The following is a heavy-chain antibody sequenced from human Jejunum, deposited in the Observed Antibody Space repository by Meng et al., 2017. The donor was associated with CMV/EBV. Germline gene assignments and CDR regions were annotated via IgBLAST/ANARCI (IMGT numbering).Heavy chain of an antibody. Sequence: YTLNECELNWVRQVPGQGLEWMGRVNPGTGNTLCPQHFQGRCAMTRDTSINTVYMELTSLTSDDTAVYYCVRGRRTSSWYWDLYFALWGPGTLVTVSS. CDR1: YTLNECE. CDR2: VNPGTGNT. CDR3: VRGRRTSSWYWDLYFAL. V-gene: IGHV1-8*01. D-gene: IGHD2-8*02. J-gene: IGHJ2*01.